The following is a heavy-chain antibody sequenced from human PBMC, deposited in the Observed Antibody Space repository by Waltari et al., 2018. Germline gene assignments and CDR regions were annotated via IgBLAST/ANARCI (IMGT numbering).Heavy chain of an antibody. J-gene: IGHJ6*02. V-gene: IGHV3-30*18. CDR3: AKDRLSDARGTYSFGTDV. Sequence: QVRLVESGGGGVQPGRARRLHWAVQRFPLASRRLLRVGQAPSKGLEWVAVIVHDGSQKYYADSVKRRFTIARDNSRSTMYLQMNSLRSDDTAVYFCAKDRLSDARGTYSFGTDVWGQGTTVTVS. D-gene: IGHD3-10*02. CDR1: RFPLASRR. CDR2: IVHDGSQK.